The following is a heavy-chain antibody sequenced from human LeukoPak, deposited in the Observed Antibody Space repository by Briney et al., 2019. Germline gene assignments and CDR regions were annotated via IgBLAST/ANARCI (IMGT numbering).Heavy chain of an antibody. Sequence: GGSLRLSCAASGFTFSSYWMHWVRQAPGKGLVWVSRINSDESSTNYADSVKGRFTISRDNAKNMFYLDMNSLRAEDTAVYYCAKDVLGGVLSSWGQGTLVTVSS. V-gene: IGHV3-74*01. D-gene: IGHD2/OR15-2a*01. CDR1: GFTFSSYW. CDR3: AKDVLGGVLSS. CDR2: INSDESST. J-gene: IGHJ5*02.